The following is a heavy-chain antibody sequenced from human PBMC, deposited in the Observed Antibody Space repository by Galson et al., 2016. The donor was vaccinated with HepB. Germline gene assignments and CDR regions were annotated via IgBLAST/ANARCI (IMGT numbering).Heavy chain of an antibody. CDR1: GFTVGINH. J-gene: IGHJ4*02. D-gene: IGHD1-26*01. V-gene: IGHV3-53*05. Sequence: LRLSCAASGFTVGINHMTWVRQAPGKGLEWVSVIYYGGNTYYADSVQGRFTVARDNSKNALYLQMNSLRPEDMAVFYCARMNSGSPQGGLFQYWGQGTLVTVSS. CDR3: ARMNSGSPQGGLFQY. CDR2: IYYGGNT.